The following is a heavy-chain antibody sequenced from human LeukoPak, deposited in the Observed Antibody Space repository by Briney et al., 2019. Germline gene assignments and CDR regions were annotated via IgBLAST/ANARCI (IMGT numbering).Heavy chain of an antibody. CDR2: ISGSGGST. CDR3: AKMRGDILTGYYRGWFDP. Sequence: GGSLRLSCAASGFTFSSYAMSWVRQAPGKGLEWVSAISGSGGSTYYADSVKGRFTISRDNSKNTLYLQMNSLRAEDTAVYYCAKMRGDILTGYYRGWFDPWGQGTLVTVS. D-gene: IGHD3-9*01. CDR1: GFTFSSYA. J-gene: IGHJ5*02. V-gene: IGHV3-23*01.